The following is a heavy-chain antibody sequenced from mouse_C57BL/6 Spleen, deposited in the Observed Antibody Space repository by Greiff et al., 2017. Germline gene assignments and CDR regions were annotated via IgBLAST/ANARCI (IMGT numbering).Heavy chain of an antibody. D-gene: IGHD1-1*02. CDR2: IDPSDSYT. CDR3: ARDGGYFDV. J-gene: IGHJ1*03. Sequence: QVQLQQPGAELVRPGTSVKLSCKASGYTFTSYWMHWVKPRPGQGLEWIGVIDPSDSYTNYNQKFKGKATLTVDTSSSKAYMQLSSLTSEDSAVYYCARDGGYFDVGGTGTTVTVSS. CDR1: GYTFTSYW. V-gene: IGHV1-59*01.